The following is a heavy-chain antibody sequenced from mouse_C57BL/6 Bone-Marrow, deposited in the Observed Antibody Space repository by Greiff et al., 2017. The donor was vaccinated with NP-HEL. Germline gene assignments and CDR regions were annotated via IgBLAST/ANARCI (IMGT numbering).Heavy chain of an antibody. V-gene: IGHV1-64*01. CDR2: IHPNSGST. D-gene: IGHD2-4*01. CDR1: GYTFTSYW. CDR3: ARGGIYYDPFDY. Sequence: QVQLQQPGAELVKPGASVKLSCKASGYTFTSYWMHWVKQRPGQGLEWIGMIHPNSGSTNYNEKFKSKATLTVDKSSSTAYMQLSSLTSEDSAVYYCARGGIYYDPFDYWGQGTTLTVSS. J-gene: IGHJ2*01.